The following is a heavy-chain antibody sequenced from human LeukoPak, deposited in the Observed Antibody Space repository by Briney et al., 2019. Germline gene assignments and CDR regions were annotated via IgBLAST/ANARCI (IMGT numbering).Heavy chain of an antibody. D-gene: IGHD3-10*01. V-gene: IGHV3-23*01. CDR1: GFTFSSYA. CDR2: INNNGGTT. CDR3: TKGFRYFDY. J-gene: IGHJ4*02. Sequence: GRSLRLSCAASGFTFSSYAMSWVRQAPGKGLEWVSGINNNGGTTYYADSVKGRFTISRDNSKNTLYLQMNSLRADDTAVYYCTKGFRYFDYWGQGTLVTVSS.